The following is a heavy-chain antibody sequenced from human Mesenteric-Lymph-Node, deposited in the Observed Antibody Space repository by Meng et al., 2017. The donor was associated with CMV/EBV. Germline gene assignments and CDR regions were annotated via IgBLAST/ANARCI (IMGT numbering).Heavy chain of an antibody. CDR1: GGSISSSSYY. CDR2: IYYSGST. Sequence: SETLSLTCTVSGGSISSSSYYWGWIRQPPGKGLEWIGIIYYSGSTYYNPSLKSRATISVDTSNNQFSLNLSSVTAADTAMYYCARQGQQLVIDNWLDPWGQGTLVTVSS. J-gene: IGHJ5*02. CDR3: ARQGQQLVIDNWLDP. V-gene: IGHV4-39*01. D-gene: IGHD6-13*01.